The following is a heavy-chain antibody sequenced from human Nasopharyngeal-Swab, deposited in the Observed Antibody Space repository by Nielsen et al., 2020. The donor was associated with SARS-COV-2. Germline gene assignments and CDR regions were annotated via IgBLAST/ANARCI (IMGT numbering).Heavy chain of an antibody. Sequence: GGSLRLSCAASGFTFSSYAMSWVRQAPGKGLEWVSAISGSGGSTYYADSVKGRFTISRDNSKNTLYLQMNSLRAEDTAVYYCAKGGSAEWLAFSYHGMDVWGQGTTVTVSS. CDR1: GFTFSSYA. CDR2: ISGSGGST. J-gene: IGHJ6*02. V-gene: IGHV3-23*01. CDR3: AKGGSAEWLAFSYHGMDV. D-gene: IGHD6-19*01.